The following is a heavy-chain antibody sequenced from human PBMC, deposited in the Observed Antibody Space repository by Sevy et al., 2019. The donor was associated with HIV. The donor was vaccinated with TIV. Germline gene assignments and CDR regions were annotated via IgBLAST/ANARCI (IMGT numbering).Heavy chain of an antibody. CDR3: ARVWNSDYYDSCGPNWFDT. V-gene: IGHV1-2*02. D-gene: IGHD3-22*01. Sequence: ASVKVSCKASGYTFTGYSMHWVRQAPGQGLEWMGWINPNSGGTNYAQKFQGRVTMTRDTSISTAYMELSRLRSGDTAVYFCARVWNSDYYDSCGPNWFDTWGQGTLVTVSS. CDR2: INPNSGGT. J-gene: IGHJ5*02. CDR1: GYTFTGYS.